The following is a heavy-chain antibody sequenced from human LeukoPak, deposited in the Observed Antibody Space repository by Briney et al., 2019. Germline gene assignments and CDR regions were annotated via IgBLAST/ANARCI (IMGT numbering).Heavy chain of an antibody. CDR2: IKEDGSEK. CDR1: GFTFSNYY. CDR3: AREHAYCSGGSCPITKNWFDP. J-gene: IGHJ5*02. Sequence: GGSLRLSCAASGFTFSNYYMNWVRQAPGKGLEWVANIKEDGSEKYYVDFVKGRFTISRDNANNSLYLQMNSLRAEDTAVYYCAREHAYCSGGSCPITKNWFDPWGQGTLVTVSS. D-gene: IGHD2-15*01. V-gene: IGHV3-7*01.